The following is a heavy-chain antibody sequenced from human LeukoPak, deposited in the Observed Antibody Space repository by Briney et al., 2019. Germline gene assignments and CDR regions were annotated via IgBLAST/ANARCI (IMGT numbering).Heavy chain of an antibody. CDR1: GGTFSNYA. J-gene: IGHJ4*02. CDR2: IIPIFGTA. CDR3: ASYIYGGNSEFDY. Sequence: ASVKVSCKASGGTFSNYAISWVRQAPGQGLEWMGGIIPIFGTANYAQKFQGRVTMTRDTSTSTVYMELSSLRSEDTAVYYCASYIYGGNSEFDYWGQGTLVTVSS. V-gene: IGHV1-69*05. D-gene: IGHD4-23*01.